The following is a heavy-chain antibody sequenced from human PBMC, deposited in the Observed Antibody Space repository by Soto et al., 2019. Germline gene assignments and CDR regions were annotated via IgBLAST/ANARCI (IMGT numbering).Heavy chain of an antibody. CDR3: AKDIRGYSYGYDPNWFDP. Sequence: GGSLRLSCAASGFTFSSYAMSWVRQAPGKGLEWVSAISGSGGSTYYADSVKGRFTISRDNSKNTLYLQMNSLRAEDTAVYYCAKDIRGYSYGYDPNWFDPWGQGTLVTVS. J-gene: IGHJ5*02. D-gene: IGHD5-18*01. CDR1: GFTFSSYA. CDR2: ISGSGGST. V-gene: IGHV3-23*01.